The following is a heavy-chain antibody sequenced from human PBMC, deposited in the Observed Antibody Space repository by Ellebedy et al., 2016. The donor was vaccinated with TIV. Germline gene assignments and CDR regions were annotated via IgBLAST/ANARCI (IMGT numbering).Heavy chain of an antibody. CDR2: IYYSGST. CDR3: ASESNSGYFDY. J-gene: IGHJ4*02. V-gene: IGHV4-31*03. CDR1: GGSISSGGYY. Sequence: MPSETLSLTCTVSGGSISSGGYYWSWIRQHPGKGLEWIGYIYYSGSTYYNPSLKSRVTISVDTSKNQFSLKLSSVTAADTAVYYCASESNSGYFDYWGQGILVTVSS. D-gene: IGHD4-11*01.